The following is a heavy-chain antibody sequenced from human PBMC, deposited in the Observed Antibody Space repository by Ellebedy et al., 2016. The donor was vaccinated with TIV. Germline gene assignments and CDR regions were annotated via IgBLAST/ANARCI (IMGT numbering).Heavy chain of an antibody. Sequence: GGSLRLXCAASGFTFSSYAMSWVRQAPGKGLEWVSTISGSGGSTYYADSVKGRFTISRDNSKNTLCLQMNSLRAEDTAVYYCAKDVSGYDYYYYGMDVWGQGTTVTVSS. CDR1: GFTFSSYA. V-gene: IGHV3-23*01. J-gene: IGHJ6*02. CDR2: ISGSGGST. D-gene: IGHD5-12*01. CDR3: AKDVSGYDYYYYGMDV.